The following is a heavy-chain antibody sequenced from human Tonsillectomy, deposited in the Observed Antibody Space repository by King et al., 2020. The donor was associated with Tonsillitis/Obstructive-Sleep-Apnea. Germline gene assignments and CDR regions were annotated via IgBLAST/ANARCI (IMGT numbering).Heavy chain of an antibody. Sequence: VQLVESGGGLVQPGGSLRLSCAASGFTFSSYEMNWVRQAPGKGLEWLSYIKSGGSNIYYADSVKGRFTISRDNAKNSLYLQMNSLRAEDTAVYYCARAGYCSGGNCYSTIFDYWGQGTLVTVSS. CDR1: GFTFSSYE. J-gene: IGHJ4*02. D-gene: IGHD2-15*01. CDR3: ARAGYCSGGNCYSTIFDY. V-gene: IGHV3-48*03. CDR2: IKSGGSNI.